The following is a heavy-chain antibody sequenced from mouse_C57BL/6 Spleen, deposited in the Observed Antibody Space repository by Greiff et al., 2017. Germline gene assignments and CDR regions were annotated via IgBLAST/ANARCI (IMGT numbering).Heavy chain of an antibody. J-gene: IGHJ1*03. V-gene: IGHV1-55*01. CDR2: IYPGSGST. D-gene: IGHD1-1*01. CDR3: ARGSLLLRSKDWYFDV. CDR1: GYTFTSYW. Sequence: QVQLQQPGAELVKPGASVKMSCKASGYTFTSYWITWVKQRPGQGLEWIGDIYPGSGSTNYNEKFKSKATLTVDTSSSTAYMQLSSLTSEDSAVYYCARGSLLLRSKDWYFDVWGTGTTVTVSS.